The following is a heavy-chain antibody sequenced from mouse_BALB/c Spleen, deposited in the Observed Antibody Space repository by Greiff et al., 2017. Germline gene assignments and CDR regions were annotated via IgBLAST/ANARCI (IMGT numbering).Heavy chain of an antibody. J-gene: IGHJ3*01. D-gene: IGHD3-2*01. Sequence: EVKLVESGGGLVKPGGSLKLSCAASGFTFSDYYMYWVRQTPEKRLEWVATISDGGSYTYYPDSVKGRFTISRDNAKNNLYLQMSSLKSEDTAMYYCAREDSSGPAYWGQGTLVTVSA. CDR2: ISDGGSYT. CDR1: GFTFSDYY. V-gene: IGHV5-4*02. CDR3: AREDSSGPAY.